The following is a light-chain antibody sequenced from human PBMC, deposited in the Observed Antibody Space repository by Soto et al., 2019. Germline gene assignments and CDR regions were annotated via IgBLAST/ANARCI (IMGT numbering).Light chain of an antibody. CDR2: AAS. V-gene: IGKV1-39*01. J-gene: IGKJ4*01. CDR1: QSITTY. CDR3: QQIYSAPLT. Sequence: DIQMTQSPSSLSASVGDRVTITCRASQSITTYLNWYRQKPGKAPKLLIYAASSVQSGVPSRFSGSGSETEFTLSISSLQPEDFATYFCQQIYSAPLTFGGGTKVDIK.